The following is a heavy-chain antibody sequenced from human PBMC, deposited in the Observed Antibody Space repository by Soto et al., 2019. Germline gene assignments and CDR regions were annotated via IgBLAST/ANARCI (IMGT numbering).Heavy chain of an antibody. Sequence: GGSLRLSCAASGFTFSSYSMNWVRQAPGKGLEWVSSISSSSSYIYYADSVKGRFTISRDNAKNSLYLQMNSLRAEDTAVYYCVRDPASLYDFWSGYQAYFDYWGQGTLVTVSS. V-gene: IGHV3-21*01. D-gene: IGHD3-3*01. CDR3: VRDPASLYDFWSGYQAYFDY. J-gene: IGHJ4*02. CDR1: GFTFSSYS. CDR2: ISSSSSYI.